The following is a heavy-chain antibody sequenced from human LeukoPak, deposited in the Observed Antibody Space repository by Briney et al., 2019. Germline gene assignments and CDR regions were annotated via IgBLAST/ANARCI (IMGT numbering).Heavy chain of an antibody. Sequence: GGSLRLSCAASGFTFDDYAMHWVRQAPGKGLEWVSGISWNSGSIGYADSVKGRFTISRDNAKNSLYPQMNSLRAEDMALYYCAKDIVKWELLRAFDIWGQGTMVTVSS. CDR3: AKDIVKWELLRAFDI. CDR1: GFTFDDYA. D-gene: IGHD1-26*01. CDR2: ISWNSGSI. V-gene: IGHV3-9*03. J-gene: IGHJ3*02.